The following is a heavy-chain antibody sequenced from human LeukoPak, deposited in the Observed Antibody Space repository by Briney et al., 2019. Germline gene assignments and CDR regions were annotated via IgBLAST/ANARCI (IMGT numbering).Heavy chain of an antibody. V-gene: IGHV3-53*01. CDR1: GFIVSGTY. CDR3: ARSDYTSGWYFYY. J-gene: IGHJ4*02. D-gene: IGHD6-19*01. CDR2: IYSDDTR. Sequence: GGSPRLSCAASGFIVSGTYMSWVRQAPGKGLEWVSIIYSDDTRYSADSVKGRFTISRDNSKNTLYLQMNSLRAEDTAVYYCARSDYTSGWYFYYWGQGTLVTVSS.